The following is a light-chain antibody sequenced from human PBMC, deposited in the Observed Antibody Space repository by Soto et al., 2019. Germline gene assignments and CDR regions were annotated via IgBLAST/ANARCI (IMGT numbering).Light chain of an antibody. CDR3: QQYNPYST. Sequence: DIQMTQSPSTLPASVGDRVTITCRASQSISTWLAWYQQKPGQAPQLLIYKASSLESGVPSRFGGSGSGTEFTLTISSLQPDDFATYYCQQYNPYSTFGQGTKVDIK. CDR2: KAS. CDR1: QSISTW. J-gene: IGKJ1*01. V-gene: IGKV1-5*03.